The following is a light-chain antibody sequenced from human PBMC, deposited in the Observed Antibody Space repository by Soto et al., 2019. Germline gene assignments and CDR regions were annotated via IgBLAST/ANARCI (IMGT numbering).Light chain of an antibody. CDR3: VSYAGSNNPYV. CDR1: SSDVGGYNY. J-gene: IGLJ1*01. Sequence: QSALTQPPSASGSPGQSVTISCTGTSSDVGGYNYVSWYQQHAGKAPKLMIYEVSKRPSGLPDRFSGYKSGNMASLTVSGLQAEDEADYYCVSYAGSNNPYVFGTGTKLTVL. V-gene: IGLV2-8*01. CDR2: EVS.